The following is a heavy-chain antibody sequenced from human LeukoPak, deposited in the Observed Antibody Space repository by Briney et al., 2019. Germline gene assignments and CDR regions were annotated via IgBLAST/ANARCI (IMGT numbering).Heavy chain of an antibody. D-gene: IGHD6-6*01. CDR1: GFTFSSYA. Sequence: GGSLRLSCAASGFTFSSYAMSWVRQAPGKGLEWVSAISGSGSTIYYADSVKGRFTISRDNAKNSLYLQMNSLRAEDTAVYYCARDPGIAARPGGWFDPWGQGTLVTVSS. CDR3: ARDPGIAARPGGWFDP. CDR2: ISGSGSTI. J-gene: IGHJ5*02. V-gene: IGHV3-23*01.